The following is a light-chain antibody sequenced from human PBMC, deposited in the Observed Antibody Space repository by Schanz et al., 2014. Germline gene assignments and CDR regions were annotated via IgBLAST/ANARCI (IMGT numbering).Light chain of an antibody. Sequence: EIVMTQSPATLSVSSGERATLSCRASQSVSSNLAWYQQKPGQAPRLLIYGASTRATGIPARFSGSGSGTQFHLTIRSLKSEDFAVYYCQQYNNWTLPPGTFGQGTKVEIK. CDR3: QQYNNWTLPPGT. V-gene: IGKV3-15*01. CDR2: GAS. J-gene: IGKJ1*01. CDR1: QSVSSN.